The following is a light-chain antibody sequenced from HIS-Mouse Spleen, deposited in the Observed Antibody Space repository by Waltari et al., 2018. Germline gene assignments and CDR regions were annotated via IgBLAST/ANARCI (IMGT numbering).Light chain of an antibody. CDR3: YSTDSSGNHRV. J-gene: IGLJ2*01. V-gene: IGLV3-10*01. Sequence: SYELTQPPSVSVSPGQTARITCSGDALPKKYAYWYQQKSGQAPVLVLYEDSKRPSGIPERVSGSSSETMATLTISGAQVEDEADYYCYSTDSSGNHRVFGGGTKLTVL. CDR2: EDS. CDR1: ALPKKY.